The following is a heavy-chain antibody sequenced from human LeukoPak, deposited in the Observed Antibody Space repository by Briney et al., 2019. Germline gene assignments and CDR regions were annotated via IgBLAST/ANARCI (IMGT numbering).Heavy chain of an antibody. CDR1: GGSISSYY. J-gene: IGHJ4*02. Sequence: NPSETLSLTCTVSGGSISSYYWSWIRQPPGKGLEWIGYIYYSGSTNYNPSLKSRVTISVDTSKNQFSLKLTTVTAADTAEYYCARGVPEYYDFWSGYFYYFDYWGQGTLVTVSS. V-gene: IGHV4-59*01. D-gene: IGHD3-3*01. CDR2: IYYSGST. CDR3: ARGVPEYYDFWSGYFYYFDY.